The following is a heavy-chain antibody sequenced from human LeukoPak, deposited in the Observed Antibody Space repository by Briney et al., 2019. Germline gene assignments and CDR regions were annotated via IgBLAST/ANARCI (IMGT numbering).Heavy chain of an antibody. V-gene: IGHV4-31*03. D-gene: IGHD2-15*01. J-gene: IGHJ5*02. CDR1: GVSISSGGYY. Sequence: PSETLSLTCTVSGVSISSGGYYWRWIRQHPGKGLEWIGYIYYSGSTYYNPSLRSRVTISVDTSKNQFSLKLSSVTAADTAVYYCARESVVVVAATVGWFDPWGQGTLVTVSS. CDR3: ARESVVVVAATVGWFDP. CDR2: IYYSGST.